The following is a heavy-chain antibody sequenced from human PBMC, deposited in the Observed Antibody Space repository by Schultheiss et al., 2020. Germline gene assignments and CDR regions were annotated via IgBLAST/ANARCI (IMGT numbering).Heavy chain of an antibody. J-gene: IGHJ4*02. Sequence: GGSMRLSCAASGFTFSSYAMSWVRQAPGKGLEWLSYISGSSRNIYYRDSVKGRFTISRDNSENILHLQVNSLGAEDTAVYYCARATSPLGAFDYWGQGTLVTVSS. CDR2: ISGSSRNI. D-gene: IGHD4/OR15-4a*01. CDR3: ARATSPLGAFDY. V-gene: IGHV3-23*01. CDR1: GFTFSSYA.